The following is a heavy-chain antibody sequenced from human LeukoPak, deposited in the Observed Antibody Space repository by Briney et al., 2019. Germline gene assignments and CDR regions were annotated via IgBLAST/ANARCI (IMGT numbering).Heavy chain of an antibody. CDR3: AKDNSKDDAFDI. J-gene: IGHJ3*02. D-gene: IGHD4-23*01. Sequence: PGGSLRLSCAVSGFTFDDYAMHCVRQAPGKGLEWVSLISWDGGSTYYADSVKGRFTISRDNSKNSLYLQMNSLRAEDTALYYCAKDNSKDDAFDIWGQGTMVTASS. CDR2: ISWDGGST. V-gene: IGHV3-43D*03. CDR1: GFTFDDYA.